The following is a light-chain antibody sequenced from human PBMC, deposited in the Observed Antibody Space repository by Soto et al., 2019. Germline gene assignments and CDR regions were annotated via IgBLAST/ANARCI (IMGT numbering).Light chain of an antibody. J-gene: IGKJ1*01. V-gene: IGKV1-5*03. CDR2: KAS. CDR3: QQYNTYWT. Sequence: DIQMTQSNSTLSVSIRDRVSITCRASQSISSWLAWYQQKPGKAPKLLIHKASTLQDGVPSRFGGSGSGTEFTLTISSLQPDDFATYYCQQYNTYWTFGQGSIVDVK. CDR1: QSISSW.